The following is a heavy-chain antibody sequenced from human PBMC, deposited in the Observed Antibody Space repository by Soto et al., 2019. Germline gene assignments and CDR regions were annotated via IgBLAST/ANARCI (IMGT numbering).Heavy chain of an antibody. Sequence: SETLSLTRTVSGGSISSSSDYWGWIRQPPGKGLEWIGSIYYSGSTYYNPSLKSRVTISVDTSKNQFSLKLSSVTAADTAVYYCARLNPYDFWSGYAVDYWGQGTLVTVSS. D-gene: IGHD3-3*01. CDR1: GGSISSSSDY. CDR3: ARLNPYDFWSGYAVDY. V-gene: IGHV4-39*01. CDR2: IYYSGST. J-gene: IGHJ4*02.